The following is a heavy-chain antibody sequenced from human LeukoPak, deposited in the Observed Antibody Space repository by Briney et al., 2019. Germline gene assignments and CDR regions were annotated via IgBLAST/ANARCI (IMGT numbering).Heavy chain of an antibody. Sequence: ASVKVSCKTSGYTFTAYYMYWLRQAPGQGLECMGWIYPNSGATGYAQNFQGRVTMTRDTSVSTIYMELSRLRSDDTAVYYCARDGVSTTPDIDSCGQGTLVTVSS. D-gene: IGHD2-8*01. V-gene: IGHV1-2*02. J-gene: IGHJ4*02. CDR1: GYTFTAYY. CDR3: ARDGVSTTPDIDS. CDR2: IYPNSGAT.